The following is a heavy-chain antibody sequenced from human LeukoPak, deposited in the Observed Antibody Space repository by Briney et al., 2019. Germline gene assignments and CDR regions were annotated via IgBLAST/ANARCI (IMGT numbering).Heavy chain of an antibody. CDR3: ARDGGYCSGGSCYSYYYYGMDV. D-gene: IGHD2-15*01. CDR2: ISYDGSNK. Sequence: GRSLRLSCAASGFTFSSYAMHWVRQAPGKGLEWVAVISYDGSNKYYADSVKGRFTISRDNSKNTLYLQMNSLRAEDTAVYYCARDGGYCSGGSCYSYYYYGMDVWGKGTTVTVPS. V-gene: IGHV3-30*04. CDR1: GFTFSSYA. J-gene: IGHJ6*04.